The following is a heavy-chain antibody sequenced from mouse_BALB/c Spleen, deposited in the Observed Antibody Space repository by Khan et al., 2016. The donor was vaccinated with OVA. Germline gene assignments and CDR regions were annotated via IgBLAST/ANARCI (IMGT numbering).Heavy chain of an antibody. CDR1: GYSFTSYW. V-gene: IGHV1-5*01. J-gene: IGHJ3*01. CDR2: IFPGNSDT. D-gene: IGHD1-1*01. CDR3: TRAGYGAFTY. Sequence: VQLQQSGTVLARPGASVKMSCKASGYSFTSYWMHWIKQRPGQGLEWIGGIFPGNSDTTHNQKFKGKAKLTAVTSASTAYMELSSLTNEDSVVYYCTRAGYGAFTYWGQGTLVTVSA.